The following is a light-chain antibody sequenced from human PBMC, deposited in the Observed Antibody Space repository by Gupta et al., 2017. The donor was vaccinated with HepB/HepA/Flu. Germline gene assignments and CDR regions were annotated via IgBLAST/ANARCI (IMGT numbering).Light chain of an antibody. Sequence: SYELTPPPSVSASPGQTAIITCSGDKLSNKYAYWYRQKPGQSPVLIIYQDKERPSGIPERFSGSNSGNTATLTISGTQAVDEAEYFCQAWDKASEVFGGGTTLTVL. V-gene: IGLV3-1*01. J-gene: IGLJ2*01. CDR1: KLSNKY. CDR2: QDK. CDR3: QAWDKASEV.